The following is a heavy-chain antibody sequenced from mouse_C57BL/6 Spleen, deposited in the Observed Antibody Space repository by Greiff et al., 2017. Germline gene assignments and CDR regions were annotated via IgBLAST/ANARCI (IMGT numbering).Heavy chain of an antibody. J-gene: IGHJ4*01. Sequence: EVQLQQSGAELVQPGASVKLSCTASGFNINDYSMHWVQQRTEQGLEWIGRIDPEDGETKSAPKFPGKATITADTSTNTADLQLSSLTPEDTAVYYCARFQDYPEGVYAMAYWGQGTSVTVSP. V-gene: IGHV14-2*01. CDR3: ARFQDYPEGVYAMAY. CDR2: IDPEDGET. CDR1: GFNINDYS. D-gene: IGHD2-4*01.